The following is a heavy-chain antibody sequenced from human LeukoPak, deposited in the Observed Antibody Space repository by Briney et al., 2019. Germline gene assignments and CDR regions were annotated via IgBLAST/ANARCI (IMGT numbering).Heavy chain of an antibody. D-gene: IGHD1-26*01. V-gene: IGHV4-59*01. CDR2: IYHSGTT. Sequence: SETLSLTCAVSGGSIINSNWWSWIRQPPGKGLEWIGYIYHSGTTNYNPSLKSRVTISVDTSKSQFSLKLSSVTAADTAIYYCARNIVGPRQVHYWGQGTLVTVSS. CDR1: GGSIINSNW. J-gene: IGHJ4*02. CDR3: ARNIVGPRQVHY.